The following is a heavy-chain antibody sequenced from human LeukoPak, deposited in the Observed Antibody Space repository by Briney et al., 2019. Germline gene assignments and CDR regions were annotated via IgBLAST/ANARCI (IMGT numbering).Heavy chain of an antibody. CDR3: ARDNYSNSAYYFDY. Sequence: SVKVSCKASGGTFSSYAISWVRQAPGQGLEWMGGIIPIFGTANYAQKFQGRVTITTYESTSTAYMELSSLRSEDTAVYYCARDNYSNSAYYFDYWGQGTLVTVSS. J-gene: IGHJ4*02. CDR1: GGTFSSYA. CDR2: IIPIFGTA. D-gene: IGHD4-11*01. V-gene: IGHV1-69*05.